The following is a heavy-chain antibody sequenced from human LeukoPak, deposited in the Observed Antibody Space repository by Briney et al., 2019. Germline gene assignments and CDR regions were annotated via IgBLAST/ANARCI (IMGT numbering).Heavy chain of an antibody. CDR1: GGTFSSYA. CDR2: IIPIFGTA. V-gene: IGHV1-69*05. J-gene: IGHJ3*02. D-gene: IGHD3-22*01. Sequence: SVKVSCKASGGTFSSYAISWVRQAPGQGLEWMGGIIPIFGTANYAQKFQGRVTITTDESTSTAYMELSSLRSEDTAVYYCARHYCDRSAFDIWGQGTMVTVSS. CDR3: ARHYCDRSAFDI.